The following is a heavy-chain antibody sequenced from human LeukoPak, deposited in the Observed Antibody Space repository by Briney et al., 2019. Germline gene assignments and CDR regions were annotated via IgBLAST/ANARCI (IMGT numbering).Heavy chain of an antibody. CDR1: GGSISSGSYY. Sequence: SETLSLTCTVSGGSISSGSYYWSWIRQPPGKGLEWIGYIYYSGSTNYNPSLKSRVTISVDTSKNQFSLKLSSVTAADTAVYYCARSVIVVVPAAPENDAFDIWGQGTMVTVSS. J-gene: IGHJ3*02. CDR3: ARSVIVVVPAAPENDAFDI. V-gene: IGHV4-61*01. D-gene: IGHD2-2*01. CDR2: IYYSGST.